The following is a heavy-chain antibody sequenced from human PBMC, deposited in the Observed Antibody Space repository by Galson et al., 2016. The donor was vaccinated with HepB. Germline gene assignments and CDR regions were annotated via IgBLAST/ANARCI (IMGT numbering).Heavy chain of an antibody. CDR2: IKQDGSEI. CDR3: TREFDL. CDR1: GYSLGNYC. J-gene: IGHJ2*01. V-gene: IGHV3-7*04. Sequence: SLRLSCEASGYSLGNYCINWARQTPGQGPEWLANIKQDGSEINYVDTVKGRFTISRDNAKNSLFLQMNTLRVEDTAVYYCTREFDLWGRGTQVTVSS.